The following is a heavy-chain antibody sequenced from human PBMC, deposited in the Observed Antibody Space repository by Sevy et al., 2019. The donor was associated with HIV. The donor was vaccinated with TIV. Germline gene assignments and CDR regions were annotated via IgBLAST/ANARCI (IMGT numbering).Heavy chain of an antibody. V-gene: IGHV1-46*01. Sequence: ASVKVSCKASGYTFTSYYMHWVRQAPGQGLEWMGIINPSGGSTSYAQKFQGRVTMTRDTSTSTVYMELSSLRSEDTAVYYGARGIRSGYSSSWYRYWGQGTLVTVSS. J-gene: IGHJ4*02. D-gene: IGHD6-13*01. CDR2: INPSGGST. CDR1: GYTFTSYY. CDR3: ARGIRSGYSSSWYRY.